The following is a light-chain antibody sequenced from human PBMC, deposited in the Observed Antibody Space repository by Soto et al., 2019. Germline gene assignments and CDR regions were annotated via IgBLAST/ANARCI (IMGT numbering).Light chain of an antibody. CDR3: QKYNSAPPLT. V-gene: IGKV1-27*01. CDR2: AAS. J-gene: IGKJ4*01. CDR1: QGISNY. Sequence: DIQMTQSPSSLSASVGDRVTITCRASQGISNYLAWYQQKPGKVPKLLIYAASTMQSGVPSRFSGSGSGTDFTLTISSLQPEDVATYYCQKYNSAPPLTFGGGTKVEIK.